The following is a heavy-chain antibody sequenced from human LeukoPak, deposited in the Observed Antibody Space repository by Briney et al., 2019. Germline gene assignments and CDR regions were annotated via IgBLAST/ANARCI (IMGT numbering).Heavy chain of an antibody. D-gene: IGHD2-2*01. CDR2: IWSDGSNK. CDR1: GFTFSRYG. CDR3: ARDYCSSISCMDA. Sequence: PGTSLRLSCAASGFTFSRYGMHWVRQAPGKGLEWVAVIWSDGSNKEHGDSVKGRFTISRDNSKNTLYLQMNSLRAEDTAMYYCARDYCSSISCMDAWGQGTTVTVSS. J-gene: IGHJ6*02. V-gene: IGHV3-33*01.